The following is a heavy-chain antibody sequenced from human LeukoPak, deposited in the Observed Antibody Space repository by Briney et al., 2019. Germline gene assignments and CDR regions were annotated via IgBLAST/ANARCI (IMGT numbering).Heavy chain of an antibody. CDR3: AKEGEKLIDY. Sequence: SETLSLTCTVSGGSISSYYWSWIRQPAGKGLEWIGRIYTTGSTNYNPSLKSRVTMSIDTSKNQFSLKLSSVTAADTAVYYCAKEGEKLIDYWGQGTLVTVSS. D-gene: IGHD3-16*01. V-gene: IGHV4-4*07. CDR2: IYTTGST. CDR1: GGSISSYY. J-gene: IGHJ4*02.